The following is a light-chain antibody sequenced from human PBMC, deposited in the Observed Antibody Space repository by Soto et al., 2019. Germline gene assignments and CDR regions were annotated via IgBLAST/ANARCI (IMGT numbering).Light chain of an antibody. J-gene: IGKJ2*01. CDR2: AAS. Sequence: DIQMTQSPSSLSASVGDRVTITCRASQSISSYLNCDQQKPGKAPKLLIYAASSLQSGVPARFSGSGSGTDFSLTISSLQPEDCSTYYCQQSYSTPYAFGQGKKLEIK. CDR1: QSISSY. V-gene: IGKV1-39*01. CDR3: QQSYSTPYA.